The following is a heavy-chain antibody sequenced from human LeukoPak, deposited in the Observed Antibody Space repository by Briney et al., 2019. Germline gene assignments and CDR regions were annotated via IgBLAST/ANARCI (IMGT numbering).Heavy chain of an antibody. V-gene: IGHV4-59*08. CDR2: IYYSGTI. CDR1: GGSISSYY. Sequence: SETLSLTCTVSGGSISSYYWSWIRQPPGKGLEWIGYIYYSGTINYNPSLKSRVTISVDTSNNQFSLRLSSVTAADTAVYYRARHSDYYDSRLDGWGQGALVTVSS. D-gene: IGHD3-16*01. CDR3: ARHSDYYDSRLDG. J-gene: IGHJ4*02.